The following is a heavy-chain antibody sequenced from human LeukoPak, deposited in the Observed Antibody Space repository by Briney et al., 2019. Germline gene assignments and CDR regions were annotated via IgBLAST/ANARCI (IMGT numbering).Heavy chain of an antibody. CDR2: INHSGST. J-gene: IGHJ4*02. Sequence: SETLSLTCAVYGGSFSGYYWSWIRQPPGKGLEWIGEINHSGSTNYNPSLKSRVTISVDTSKNQFSLKLSSVTAADTAVYYCARDRYYDSSVLNWGQGTLVTVSS. V-gene: IGHV4-34*01. D-gene: IGHD3-22*01. CDR3: ARDRYYDSSVLN. CDR1: GGSFSGYY.